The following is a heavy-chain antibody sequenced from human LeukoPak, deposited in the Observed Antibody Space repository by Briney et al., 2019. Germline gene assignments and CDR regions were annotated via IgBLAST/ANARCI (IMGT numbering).Heavy chain of an antibody. V-gene: IGHV3-30*03. J-gene: IGHJ4*02. Sequence: GGSPRLSCAASGFTFSSYGMHWVRQAPGKGLEWVAVISYDGSNKYYADSVKGRFTISRDNSKNTLYLQMNSLRAEDTAVYYCARVADYFDSSGTFDYWGRGTLVTVSS. D-gene: IGHD3-22*01. CDR2: ISYDGSNK. CDR3: ARVADYFDSSGTFDY. CDR1: GFTFSSYG.